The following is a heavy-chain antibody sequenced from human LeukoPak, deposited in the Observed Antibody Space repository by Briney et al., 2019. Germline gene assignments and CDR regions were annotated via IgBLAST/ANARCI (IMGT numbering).Heavy chain of an antibody. V-gene: IGHV3-53*01. D-gene: IGHD3-10*01. Sequence: GRSLRLSCAASGFTVSSNYMSWVRQAPGKGLGWVSVIYSGGSTYYADSVKGRFTISRDNSKNTLYLQMNSLRAEDTAVYYCARDGGSGSYDYWGQGTLVTVSS. CDR1: GFTVSSNY. CDR2: IYSGGST. J-gene: IGHJ4*02. CDR3: ARDGGSGSYDY.